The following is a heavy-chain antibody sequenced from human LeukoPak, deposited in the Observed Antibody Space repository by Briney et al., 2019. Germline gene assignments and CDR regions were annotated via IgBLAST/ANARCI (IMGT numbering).Heavy chain of an antibody. CDR2: IIPIFGTA. J-gene: IGHJ4*02. CDR3: ARGSRYRYDYVWGSYRYPTSDY. CDR1: GGTFSSYA. Sequence: GASVKVSCKASGGTFSSYAISWVLQAPGQGLEWMGGIIPIFGTANYAQKFQGRVTITTDESTSTAYMELSSLRSDDTAVYYCARGSRYRYDYVWGSYRYPTSDYWGQGTLVTVSS. D-gene: IGHD3-16*02. V-gene: IGHV1-69*05.